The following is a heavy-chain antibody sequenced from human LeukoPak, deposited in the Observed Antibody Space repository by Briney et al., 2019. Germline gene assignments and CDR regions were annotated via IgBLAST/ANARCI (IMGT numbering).Heavy chain of an antibody. CDR2: ISAYNGNT. D-gene: IGHD3-10*01. Sequence: GASVKVSCKASGGTFSSYAISWVRQAPGQGLEWMGWISAYNGNTNYAQKLQGRVTMTTDTSTSTAYMELRSLRSDDTAVYYCARSPNWFADYQYYFDYWGQGTLVTVSS. J-gene: IGHJ4*02. V-gene: IGHV1-18*01. CDR3: ARSPNWFADYQYYFDY. CDR1: GGTFSSYA.